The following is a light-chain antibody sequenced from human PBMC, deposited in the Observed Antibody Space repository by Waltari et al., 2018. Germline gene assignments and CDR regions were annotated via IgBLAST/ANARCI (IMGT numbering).Light chain of an antibody. J-gene: IGKJ2*01. CDR3: QQYNSYSYS. V-gene: IGKV1-5*03. Sequence: EIQMTQSPSTLSESVGDRVTIPCRASQSISGWLAWYQPQPGKAPKLLIYNASSLESGVPSSFTGSGSGTEFTLTISSLQPDDFATYYCQQYNSYSYSFGQGTKLEIK. CDR1: QSISGW. CDR2: NAS.